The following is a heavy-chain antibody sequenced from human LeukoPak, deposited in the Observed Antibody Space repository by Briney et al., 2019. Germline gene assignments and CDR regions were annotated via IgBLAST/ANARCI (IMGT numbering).Heavy chain of an antibody. V-gene: IGHV3-23*01. Sequence: GGSLRLSCAASGFTFITYAMTWVRQAPGKGLEWVSSMSGSGGSTDYADSVRGRFSISRDNSKNTLYLQMNSLRAEDTALYYCAKWTAGGVSWGQGTLVTVSS. CDR1: GFTFITYA. D-gene: IGHD3-10*01. CDR3: AKWTAGGVS. CDR2: MSGSGGST. J-gene: IGHJ5*02.